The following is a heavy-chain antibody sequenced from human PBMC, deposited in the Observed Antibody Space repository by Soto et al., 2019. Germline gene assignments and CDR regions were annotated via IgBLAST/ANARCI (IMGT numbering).Heavy chain of an antibody. J-gene: IGHJ5*02. CDR3: AKGLTMLRGVNWFDP. Sequence: SETLSLTCAVSSGSISSSNWWSWVRQPPGKGLEWIGEIYHSGSTNYNPSLKSRVTMSIDKSNNQLSLRLSSVTAADTAVYYCAKGLTMLRGVNWFDPWGQGTLVTVSS. CDR1: SGSISSSNW. D-gene: IGHD3-10*01. V-gene: IGHV4-4*02. CDR2: IYHSGST.